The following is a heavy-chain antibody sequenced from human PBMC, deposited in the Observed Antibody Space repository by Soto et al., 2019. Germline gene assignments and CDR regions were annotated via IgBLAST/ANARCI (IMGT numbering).Heavy chain of an antibody. V-gene: IGHV3-9*01. CDR3: AKGPNLVTHWVDP. Sequence: EVQLVEAGGGLVRPGGYLRLSCAATGITFEAFTIHSVRQAPGKGLEWVSRINWNSGSIGYADSVKGRFTISRDNAKNSLYLHLNSLRAEEKALYYCAKGPNLVTHWVDPWGQGTVVTVSS. CDR1: GITFEAFT. J-gene: IGHJ5*02. CDR2: INWNSGSI. D-gene: IGHD3-9*01.